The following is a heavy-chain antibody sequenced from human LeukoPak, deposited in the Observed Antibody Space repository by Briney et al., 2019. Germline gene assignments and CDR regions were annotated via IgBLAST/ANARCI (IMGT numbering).Heavy chain of an antibody. V-gene: IGHV3-30-3*01. CDR1: GFTFSSYA. J-gene: IGHJ4*02. Sequence: GGSLRLSCAASGFTFSSYAMHWVRQAPGKGLEGVAVISYDGSNKYYADSVKGRFTISRDNSKNTLYLQMNSLRAEDTAVYYCARGRVATHTPLFDYWGQGTLVTVSS. CDR3: ARGRVATHTPLFDY. D-gene: IGHD5-12*01. CDR2: ISYDGSNK.